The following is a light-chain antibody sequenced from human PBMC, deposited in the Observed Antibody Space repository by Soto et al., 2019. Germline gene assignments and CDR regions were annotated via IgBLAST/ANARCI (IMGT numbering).Light chain of an antibody. CDR1: QSISTY. CDR3: QQSYDTLWT. CDR2: AAS. V-gene: IGKV1-39*01. J-gene: IGKJ1*01. Sequence: DIQMTQSPSSLSASVGDRLTITCRASQSISTYLNWYQQKPGRAPNLLIYAASSLLSGVPSRFSGSGSGTDFTLTISSLQPEDFATYYCQQSYDTLWTFGQGTKVDI.